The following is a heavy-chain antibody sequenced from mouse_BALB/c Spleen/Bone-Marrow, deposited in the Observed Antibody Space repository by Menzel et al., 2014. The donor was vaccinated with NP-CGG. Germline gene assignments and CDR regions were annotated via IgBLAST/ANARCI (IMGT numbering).Heavy chain of an antibody. CDR3: ARSLRWYFDV. V-gene: IGHV1-4*01. J-gene: IGHJ1*01. Sequence: QVQLQQSGAELARPGASVKMSCKASGYTFTGYTMHWVKQRPGQGLEWIGYINPSSGYTNYNQKFKDKATLTADRSSSTAYMQLSSLTPEDSAVYYCARSLRWYFDVWGAGTTVTVSS. CDR2: INPSSGYT. CDR1: GYTFTGYT. D-gene: IGHD1-1*01.